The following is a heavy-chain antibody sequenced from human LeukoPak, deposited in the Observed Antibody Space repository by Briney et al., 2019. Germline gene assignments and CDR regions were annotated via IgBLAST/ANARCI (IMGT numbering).Heavy chain of an antibody. Sequence: GGSLRLSCAASGFTFSSYWMSWVRQAPGKGLEWVANIKYDGSEKYYVDSVKGRFNISRDNAKSSLSLQMNSLRVEDTAIYYCARSKRGDSWGQGTLVTVST. CDR2: IKYDGSEK. V-gene: IGHV3-7*01. J-gene: IGHJ4*02. CDR3: ARSKRGDS. D-gene: IGHD1-1*01. CDR1: GFTFSSYW.